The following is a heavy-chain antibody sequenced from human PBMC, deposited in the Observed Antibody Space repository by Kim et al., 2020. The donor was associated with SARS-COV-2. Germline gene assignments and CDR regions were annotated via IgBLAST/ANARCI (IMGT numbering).Heavy chain of an antibody. J-gene: IGHJ2*01. CDR3: AGHSHYDILAGF. Sequence: SETLSLTCTVSGCSISSYYWSWIRQPPGKGLEWIGYIYYSGSTNYNPSLKSRVTISGDTSKKQFSLQLSTVTAADTAVSYCAGHSHYDILAGFWG. CDR1: GCSISSYY. CDR2: IYYSGST. D-gene: IGHD3-9*01. V-gene: IGHV4-59*08.